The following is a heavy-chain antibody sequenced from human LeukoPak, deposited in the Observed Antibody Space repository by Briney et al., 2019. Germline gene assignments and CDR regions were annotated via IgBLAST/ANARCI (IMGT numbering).Heavy chain of an antibody. D-gene: IGHD3-10*01. CDR3: ATSFRGVPQYYGMDV. CDR2: ISGDGHST. CDR1: GFTFEYYA. Sequence: PGGSLRLSCAASGFTFEYYAMHWVRQAPGKGLEWVSLISGDGHSTYYSDSVKGRFTISRDNSKNSLYLQMNSLRTEDTALYYCATSFRGVPQYYGMDVWGQGTTVTVSS. V-gene: IGHV3-43*02. J-gene: IGHJ6*02.